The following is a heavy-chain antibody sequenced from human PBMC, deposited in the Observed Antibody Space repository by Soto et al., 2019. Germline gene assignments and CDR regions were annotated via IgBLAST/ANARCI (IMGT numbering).Heavy chain of an antibody. Sequence: QVQLQESGPGLVKPSETLSLTCTVSGGSISSYYWSWIRQPPGKGLEWIGYVYYSGNTYYNPSLKSLVPISVDTSKNQFSLKLSSVTAADTAVYYCAREGGGYYSADYWGQGTLVTVSS. D-gene: IGHD1-26*01. CDR2: VYYSGNT. V-gene: IGHV4-59*01. J-gene: IGHJ4*02. CDR3: AREGGGYYSADY. CDR1: GGSISSYY.